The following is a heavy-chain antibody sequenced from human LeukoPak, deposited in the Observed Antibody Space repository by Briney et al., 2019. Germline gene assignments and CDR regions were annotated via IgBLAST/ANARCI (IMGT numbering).Heavy chain of an antibody. V-gene: IGHV4-61*01. Sequence: SETLSLTCTVSGGSVSSGSYYWSWIRQPPGKGLEWIGYIYYSGSTNYNPSLKSRVTISVDTSKNQFSLKLSSVTAADTAVYYCARSIVVAGYYYYYYGMDVWGQGTTVTVSS. J-gene: IGHJ6*02. CDR3: ARSIVVAGYYYYYYGMDV. CDR1: GGSVSSGSYY. D-gene: IGHD6-19*01. CDR2: IYYSGST.